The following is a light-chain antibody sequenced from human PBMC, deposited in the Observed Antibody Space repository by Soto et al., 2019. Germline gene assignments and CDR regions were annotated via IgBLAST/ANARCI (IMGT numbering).Light chain of an antibody. J-gene: IGKJ1*01. CDR2: GAS. Sequence: EIVMTQSPGTLSLSPVERATLSCRASQSVSDDYVAWYQQKPGQAPMLVISGASTRATGIPDRFSGSGSGTEFTLTISSLQAEDFAVYYFQQDNNLPETFGHGTKV. V-gene: IGKV3D-7*01. CDR1: QSVSDDY. CDR3: QQDNNLPET.